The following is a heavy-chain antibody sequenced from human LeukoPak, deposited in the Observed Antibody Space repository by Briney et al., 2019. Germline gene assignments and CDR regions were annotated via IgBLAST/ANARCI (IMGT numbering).Heavy chain of an antibody. CDR1: GFTFSSYE. D-gene: IGHD3-10*01. J-gene: IGHJ5*02. CDR3: ARAGKAMVPHVGP. V-gene: IGHV3-48*03. CDR2: ISSSGSTI. Sequence: GGSLRLSCAASGFTFSSYEMNWVRQAPGKGLEWVSYISSSGSTIYYADSVKGRFTISRDNAKNSLYLQMNSLRAEDTAVYYCARAGKAMVPHVGPWGQGTLVTVSS.